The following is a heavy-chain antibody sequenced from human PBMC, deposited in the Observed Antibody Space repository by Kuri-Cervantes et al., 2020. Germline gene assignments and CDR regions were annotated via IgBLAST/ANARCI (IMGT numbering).Heavy chain of an antibody. J-gene: IGHJ3*02. D-gene: IGHD3-22*01. Sequence: SWIRQPPGKGLERIGYNYYSGSTYYNPSLKSRVTISVDTSKNQFSLKLSAVTSADTAVYYCARYYYVSSGPRGDAFDIWGQGTMVTVSS. V-gene: IGHV4-59*01. CDR3: ARYYYVSSGPRGDAFDI. CDR2: NYYSGST.